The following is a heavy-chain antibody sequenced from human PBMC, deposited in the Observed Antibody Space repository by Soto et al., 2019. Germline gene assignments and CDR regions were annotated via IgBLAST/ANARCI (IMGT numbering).Heavy chain of an antibody. CDR1: GGSISSGDYY. CDR3: ARVDYDSSGYYTPEVDYGMDV. D-gene: IGHD3-22*01. J-gene: IGHJ6*02. Sequence: SETLSLTCTVSGGSISSGDYYWSWIRQPPGKGLEWIGYIYYSGSTYYNPSLKSRVTISVDTSKNQFSLKLSSVTAADTAVYYCARVDYDSSGYYTPEVDYGMDVWGQGTTVTVSS. CDR2: IYYSGST. V-gene: IGHV4-30-4*02.